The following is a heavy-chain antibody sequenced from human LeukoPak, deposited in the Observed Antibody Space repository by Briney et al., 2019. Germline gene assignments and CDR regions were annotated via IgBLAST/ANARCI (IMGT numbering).Heavy chain of an antibody. V-gene: IGHV3-73*01. Sequence: GGSLRLSCAASGFTFSGSAMHWVRQASGKGLEWVGRIRSKANSYATAYAASVKGKFPISRDDSKNTAYLQMNSLKSEDTAVYYCTGTDSSGWRDSDYWGQGTLVTVSS. J-gene: IGHJ4*02. CDR3: TGTDSSGWRDSDY. D-gene: IGHD6-19*01. CDR2: IRSKANSYAT. CDR1: GFTFSGSA.